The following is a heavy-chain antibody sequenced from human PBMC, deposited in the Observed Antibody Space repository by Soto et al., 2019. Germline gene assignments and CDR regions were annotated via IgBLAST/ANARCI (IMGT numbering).Heavy chain of an antibody. Sequence: QVQLVESGGGVVQPGRSLRLSCAASGFTFSSFTMYWVRQAPGKGLEWVAVRSYDGSKKDYADSVKGQFTISRDNSKNTLYLQMNSLRTDDTAVYYCTRDMDYGDRAFGDYWGQGTLVTVSS. CDR1: GFTFSSFT. CDR2: RSYDGSKK. J-gene: IGHJ4*02. V-gene: IGHV3-30-3*01. D-gene: IGHD4-17*01. CDR3: TRDMDYGDRAFGDY.